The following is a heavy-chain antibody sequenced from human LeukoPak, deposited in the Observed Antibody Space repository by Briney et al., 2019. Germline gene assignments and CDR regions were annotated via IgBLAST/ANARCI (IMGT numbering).Heavy chain of an antibody. V-gene: IGHV4-59*01. Sequence: PSETLSLTCSVSCGSINNYYWSWIRQPPGKGLEWIAYIYSSGSTNYNPSLKSRVTISVDTSKNQFSLKLSSVTTAQTAIYYCARDRHGSGSAHSFDPWGQGTLVTVSS. J-gene: IGHJ5*02. CDR2: IYSSGST. D-gene: IGHD3-10*01. CDR3: ARDRHGSGSAHSFDP. CDR1: CGSINNYY.